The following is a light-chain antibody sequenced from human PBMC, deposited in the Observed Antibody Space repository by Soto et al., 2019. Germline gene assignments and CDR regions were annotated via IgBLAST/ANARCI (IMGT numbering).Light chain of an antibody. J-gene: IGKJ1*01. CDR2: GAT. Sequence: DIVLTQSPGTLSLSPGERATLSCRASQSVTSSYVAWYQQKPGQAPRLLIYGATGRATGIPDRFSGSGSGTDFTLTIGRLESEDFAVYYCQQYGTSPWTFGQGTKVDNK. CDR1: QSVTSSY. V-gene: IGKV3-20*01. CDR3: QQYGTSPWT.